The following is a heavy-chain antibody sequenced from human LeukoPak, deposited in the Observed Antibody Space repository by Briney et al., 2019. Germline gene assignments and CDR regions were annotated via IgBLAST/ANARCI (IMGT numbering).Heavy chain of an antibody. CDR1: GVPFSNYY. CDR2: INHSGYT. V-gene: IGHV4-34*01. D-gene: IGHD6-19*01. Sequence: SETLSLTCAVSGVPFSNYYWSWVRQSARQWLEWIGEINHSGYTNYNPSLKSRVTMSIDTSKNQFSLKLTSVTAADAGVYYCTRAVAGHPDWGQGTLVTVST. CDR3: TRAVAGHPD. J-gene: IGHJ4*02.